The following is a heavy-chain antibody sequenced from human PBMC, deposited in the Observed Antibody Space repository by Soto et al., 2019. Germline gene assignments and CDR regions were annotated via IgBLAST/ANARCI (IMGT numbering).Heavy chain of an antibody. Sequence: GGSLRLSCAASGFTFSSYAMSWVRQAPGKGLEWVSAISGGGGSTYYADSVKGRFTISRDNSKNTLYLQMNSLRAEDTAVHYCAKDLGWELLGLDSWGQGTLVTVSS. V-gene: IGHV3-23*01. CDR3: AKDLGWELLGLDS. CDR1: GFTFSSYA. J-gene: IGHJ4*02. CDR2: ISGGGGST. D-gene: IGHD1-26*01.